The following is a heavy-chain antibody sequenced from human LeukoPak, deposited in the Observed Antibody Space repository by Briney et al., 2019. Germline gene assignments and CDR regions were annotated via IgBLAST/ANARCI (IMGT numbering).Heavy chain of an antibody. V-gene: IGHV3-23*01. CDR1: GFTFSSYA. Sequence: GGSLRLSCAASGFTFSSYAMSWVRQAPGKGLEWVSAISGSGGSTYYADSVKGRFTISRDNSKNTLYLQMNSLRAEDTAVYYCAKDMVRGVIITLLGWFDPWGQGTLVTVSS. J-gene: IGHJ5*02. D-gene: IGHD3-10*01. CDR2: ISGSGGST. CDR3: AKDMVRGVIITLLGWFDP.